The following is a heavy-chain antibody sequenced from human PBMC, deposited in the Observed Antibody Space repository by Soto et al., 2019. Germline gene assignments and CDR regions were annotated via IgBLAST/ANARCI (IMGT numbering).Heavy chain of an antibody. D-gene: IGHD6-19*01. J-gene: IGHJ4*02. CDR3: AKELHTSSGWSQVIY. CDR2: ISYDGSNK. V-gene: IGHV3-30*18. Sequence: GGSLRLSCAASGFTFSSYGMHWVRQAPGKGLEWVAVISYDGSNKYYADSVKGRFTISRDNSKNTLYLQMNSLRAEDTAVYYCAKELHTSSGWSQVIYWGQGTLVTVSS. CDR1: GFTFSSYG.